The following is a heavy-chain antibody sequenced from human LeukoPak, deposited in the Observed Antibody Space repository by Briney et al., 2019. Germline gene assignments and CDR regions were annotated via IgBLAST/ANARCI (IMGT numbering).Heavy chain of an antibody. CDR1: GFTFSDHY. CDR2: TRTKAKDYTT. CDR3: ARGPTVTFNYHYGMDV. Sequence: PGGSLRLSCATSGFTFSDHYMDWVRQDPGKGLEWVARTRTKAKDYTTEYAASVKGRFTVSRDESMHSLYLQMNSLKTEDTAVYYCARGPTVTFNYHYGMDVWGQGTTVTVSS. D-gene: IGHD4-17*01. J-gene: IGHJ6*02. V-gene: IGHV3-72*01.